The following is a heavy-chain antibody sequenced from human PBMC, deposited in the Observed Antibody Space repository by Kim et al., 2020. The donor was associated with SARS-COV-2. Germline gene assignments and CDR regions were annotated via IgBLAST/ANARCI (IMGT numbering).Heavy chain of an antibody. Sequence: SLKSRVTISVDTSKNQFSLKLSSVTAADTAVYYCARQMPVWFGEASPADYWGQGTLVTVSS. V-gene: IGHV4-39*01. D-gene: IGHD3-10*01. J-gene: IGHJ4*02. CDR3: ARQMPVWFGEASPADY.